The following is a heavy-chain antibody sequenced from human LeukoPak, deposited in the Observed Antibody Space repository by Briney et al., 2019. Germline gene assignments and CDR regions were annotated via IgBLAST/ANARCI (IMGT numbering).Heavy chain of an antibody. D-gene: IGHD2/OR15-2a*01. CDR3: ARATTYWFDP. CDR1: GYTFTSYD. Sequence: ASVTVSCTASGYTFTSYDINWVRQATGQGLEWMGWMNPNSGNTGYAQKFQGRVTMTRNTSISTAYMELSSLRSEDAAVYYCARATTYWFDPWGQGTLVTVSS. J-gene: IGHJ5*02. CDR2: MNPNSGNT. V-gene: IGHV1-8*01.